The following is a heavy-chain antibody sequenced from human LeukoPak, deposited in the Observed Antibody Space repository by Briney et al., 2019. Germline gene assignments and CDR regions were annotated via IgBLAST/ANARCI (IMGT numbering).Heavy chain of an antibody. Sequence: GSSVKVSCKASGGTFSSYAISWVRQAPGQGLEWMGIINPSGGSTSYAQKFQGRVTMTRDTSTSTVYMELSSLRSKDTAVYYCALATKSTVDYWGQGTLVTVSS. CDR2: INPSGGST. J-gene: IGHJ4*02. D-gene: IGHD5-12*01. CDR1: GGTFSSYA. CDR3: ALATKSTVDY. V-gene: IGHV1-46*01.